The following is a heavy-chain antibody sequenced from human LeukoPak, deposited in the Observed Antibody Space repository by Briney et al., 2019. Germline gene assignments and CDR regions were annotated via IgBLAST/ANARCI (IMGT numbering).Heavy chain of an antibody. J-gene: IGHJ3*02. Sequence: SETLSLTCTVSGGSISSHYWSWIRQPPGKGLEWIGYIYYSGSTNYNPSLKSRVTISVDTSKNQFSLKLSSVTAADTAVYYCARVRTLNSALFGIWGQGTMVTVSS. CDR3: ARVRTLNSALFGI. CDR1: GGSISSHY. D-gene: IGHD3-16*01. CDR2: IYYSGST. V-gene: IGHV4-59*11.